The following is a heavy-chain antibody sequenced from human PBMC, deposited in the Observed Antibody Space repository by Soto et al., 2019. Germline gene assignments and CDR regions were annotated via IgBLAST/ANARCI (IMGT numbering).Heavy chain of an antibody. CDR1: GGSIGSSSYY. Sequence: SETLSLTCSVSGGSIGSSSYYFGWIRQPPGKGLEWIGSLYYTGTTNYNSSLKSRVTISADKSQNQFSLRLSSVTAADTAVYYCGAYCSRTHCYYCATRRFSSPEFSPWGQGTLVTVSS. D-gene: IGHD2-2*01. J-gene: IGHJ5*02. V-gene: IGHV4-39*01. CDR2: LYYTGTT. CDR3: GAYCSRTHCYYCATRRFSSPEFSP.